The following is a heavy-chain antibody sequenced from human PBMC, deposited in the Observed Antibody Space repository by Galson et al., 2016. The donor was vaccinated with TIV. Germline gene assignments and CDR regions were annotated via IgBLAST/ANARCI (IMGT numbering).Heavy chain of an antibody. D-gene: IGHD3-3*01. Sequence: SVKVSCKASGYTLSSYSISWVRQAPGQGLGWMGWISGYNGNKNYAQKFQDRVTMTTDTSTNTAYMELRSLRSDDTAVYYCARVPTKTFDFWSGFDNSFCMDVWGKGTTVTVSS. CDR3: ARVPTKTFDFWSGFDNSFCMDV. J-gene: IGHJ6*04. CDR1: GYTLSSYS. V-gene: IGHV1-18*01. CDR2: ISGYNGNK.